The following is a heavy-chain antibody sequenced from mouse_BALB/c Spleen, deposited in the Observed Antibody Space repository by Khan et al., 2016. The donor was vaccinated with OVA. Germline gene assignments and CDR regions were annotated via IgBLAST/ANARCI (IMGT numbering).Heavy chain of an antibody. J-gene: IGHJ4*01. Sequence: QIQLVQSGPELKKPGETVKISCKASGYTFTNYGMNWVKQAPGKGLKWMGWINTYTGEPTYADDFKGRFAFSLETSASTAYLQINNLKNEDTATYFCARRGGGYSYAMDYWGQGTSVTVSS. V-gene: IGHV9-3-1*01. CDR3: ARRGGGYSYAMDY. CDR2: INTYTGEP. CDR1: GYTFTNYG. D-gene: IGHD2-3*01.